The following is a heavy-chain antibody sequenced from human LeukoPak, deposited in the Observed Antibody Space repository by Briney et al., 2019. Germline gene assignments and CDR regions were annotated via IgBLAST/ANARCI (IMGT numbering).Heavy chain of an antibody. J-gene: IGHJ4*02. Sequence: KPGGSLRLSCAASGFTFSDYYIGWVRQMPGKGLEWMGIIYPGDSDARYSPSFQGQVTISVDKSISTAYLQWNSLEASDTAMYHCARQLGYCGGGGCPDSGFDHWGQGTQVTVSS. D-gene: IGHD2-15*01. V-gene: IGHV5-51*01. CDR3: ARQLGYCGGGGCPDSGFDH. CDR1: GFTFSDYY. CDR2: IYPGDSDA.